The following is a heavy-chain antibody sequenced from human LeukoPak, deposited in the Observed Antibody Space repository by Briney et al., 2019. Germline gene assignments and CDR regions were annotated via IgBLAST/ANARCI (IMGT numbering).Heavy chain of an antibody. CDR2: IGGSGGST. CDR1: GFTFSSYA. CDR3: ARSRAGSGSYFGAFDI. Sequence: GGSLRLSCAASGFTFSSYAMSWVRQAPGKGLEWVSAIGGSGGSTYYADSVKGRFTISRDNSKNTLYLQMNSLRAEDTAVYYCARSRAGSGSYFGAFDIWGQGTMVTVSS. V-gene: IGHV3-23*01. J-gene: IGHJ3*02. D-gene: IGHD3-10*01.